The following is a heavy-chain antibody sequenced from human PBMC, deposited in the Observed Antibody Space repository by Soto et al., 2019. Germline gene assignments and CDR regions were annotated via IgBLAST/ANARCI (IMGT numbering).Heavy chain of an antibody. CDR2: INPNSGGT. CDR1: GYTFTSYY. CDR3: ARGRRSGWYYSDY. V-gene: IGHV1-2*04. Sequence: EASVKVSCKASGYTFTSYYINWVRQATGQGLEWMGWINPNSGGTNYAQKFQGWVTMTRDTSISTAYMELRSLRSDDTAVYYCARGRRSGWYYSDYWGQGTLVTVSS. J-gene: IGHJ4*02. D-gene: IGHD6-19*01.